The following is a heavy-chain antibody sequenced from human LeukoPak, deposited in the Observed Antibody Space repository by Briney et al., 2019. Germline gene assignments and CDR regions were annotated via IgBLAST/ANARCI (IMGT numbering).Heavy chain of an antibody. CDR2: ISYDGSNK. CDR1: GFTFSSYG. Sequence: GGSLRLSCAASGFTFSSYGMHWVRQAPGKGLEWVAVISYDGSNKYYADSVKGRFTISRDNSKNTLYLQMNSLRAEDTAVYYCASTLRFYGMDVWGQGTTVTVSS. D-gene: IGHD3-3*01. V-gene: IGHV3-33*05. CDR3: ASTLRFYGMDV. J-gene: IGHJ6*02.